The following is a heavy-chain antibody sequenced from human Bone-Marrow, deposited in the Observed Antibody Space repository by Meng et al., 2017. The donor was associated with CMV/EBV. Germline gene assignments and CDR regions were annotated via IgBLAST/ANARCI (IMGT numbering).Heavy chain of an antibody. CDR3: AKNAHNVSGFFFDQ. J-gene: IGHJ5*02. CDR1: GFTFSKYG. CDR2: IYYNGIKS. Sequence: GESLKISCAASGFTFSKYGMHWVRQAPGKGLEWMAVIYYNGIKSHYADSVKGRFSISRDNSKNTVSLQMNNLTTDDTGTYFCAKNAHNVSGFFFDQWGRGTPVTVSS. D-gene: IGHD3-22*01. V-gene: IGHV3-33*03.